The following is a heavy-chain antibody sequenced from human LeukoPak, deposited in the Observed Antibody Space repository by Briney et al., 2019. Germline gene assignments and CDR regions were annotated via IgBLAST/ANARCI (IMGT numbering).Heavy chain of an antibody. D-gene: IGHD3-3*01. CDR1: GDSISSYY. CDR2: IYHSGST. Sequence: SETLSLTCTVSGDSISSYYWGWIRQPPGKGLEWIGSIYHSGSTYYNTSLKSRVTISVDTSKNQFSLKLNSVTAADTAVYYCATGWSGYYWTTWGQGTLVAVSS. V-gene: IGHV4-38-2*02. J-gene: IGHJ5*02. CDR3: ATGWSGYYWTT.